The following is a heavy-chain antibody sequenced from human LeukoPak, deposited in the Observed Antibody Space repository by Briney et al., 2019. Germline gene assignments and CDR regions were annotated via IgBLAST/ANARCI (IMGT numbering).Heavy chain of an antibody. CDR1: GFTVSSNY. CDR2: IYSGGST. J-gene: IGHJ4*02. CDR3: ARVLVTTVTRAFDY. V-gene: IGHV3-53*01. D-gene: IGHD4-17*01. Sequence: GGSLRLSCAASGFTVSSNYMSWVRQAPGKGLEWVSVIYSGGSTYYADSVEGRFTISRDNSKNTLYLQMNSLRAEDTAVYYCARVLVTTVTRAFDYWGQGTLVTVSS.